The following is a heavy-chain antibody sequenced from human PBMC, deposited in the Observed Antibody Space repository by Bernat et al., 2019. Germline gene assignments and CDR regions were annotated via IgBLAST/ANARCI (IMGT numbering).Heavy chain of an antibody. D-gene: IGHD6-19*01. CDR3: ARDKGYSSGWYPGDY. J-gene: IGHJ4*02. CDR2: IWYDGSNK. Sequence: QVQLVESGEGVVQPGRSLRLSCAASGFTFSSYGMHWVRQAPGKGLEWVAVIWYDGSNKYYADSVKGRFTISRDNSKNTLYLQMNSLRAEDTAVYYCARDKGYSSGWYPGDYWGQGTLVTVSS. V-gene: IGHV3-33*01. CDR1: GFTFSSYG.